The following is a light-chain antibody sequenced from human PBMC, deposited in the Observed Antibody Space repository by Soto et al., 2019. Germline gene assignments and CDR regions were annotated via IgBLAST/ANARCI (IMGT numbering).Light chain of an antibody. J-gene: IGKJ5*01. CDR3: QQHNSFSIT. CDR1: QTISSW. CDR2: KAS. Sequence: IQMTQSTSTLSGSVGDSVTITSRASQTISSWLAWYQQKPGKAPKLLIYKASSLESGVPSRFSGSGSGTEFTLTINSLQADDFATYYCQQHNSFSITFGQGTRLEIK. V-gene: IGKV1-5*03.